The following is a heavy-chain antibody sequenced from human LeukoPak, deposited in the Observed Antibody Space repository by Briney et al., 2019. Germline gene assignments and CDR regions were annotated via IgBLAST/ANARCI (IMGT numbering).Heavy chain of an antibody. CDR2: IYYSGST. CDR1: GGSISSYY. V-gene: IGHV4-59*01. CDR3: ARSVEGYCSGGSCYSYYYYMDV. D-gene: IGHD2-15*01. Sequence: ASETLSLTCTVSGGSISSYYRSWIRQPPGKGLEWIGYIYYSGSTNYNPSLKSRVTISVDTSKNQFSLKLSSVTAADTAVYYCARSVEGYCSGGSCYSYYYYMDVWGKGTTVTVSS. J-gene: IGHJ6*03.